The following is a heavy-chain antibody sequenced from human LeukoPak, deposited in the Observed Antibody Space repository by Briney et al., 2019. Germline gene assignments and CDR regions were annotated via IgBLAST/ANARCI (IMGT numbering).Heavy chain of an antibody. CDR3: ARDPGRAYGMDV. D-gene: IGHD1-14*01. Sequence: GGSLRLSCAASGFTFSTYAMSWVRQSPGKGLEWVSAISGSDAGTYYADSVKGRFTISRDNAKNSLYLQMNSLRAEDTAVYYCARDPGRAYGMDVWGQGTTVTVSS. CDR2: ISGSDAGT. CDR1: GFTFSTYA. V-gene: IGHV3-23*01. J-gene: IGHJ6*02.